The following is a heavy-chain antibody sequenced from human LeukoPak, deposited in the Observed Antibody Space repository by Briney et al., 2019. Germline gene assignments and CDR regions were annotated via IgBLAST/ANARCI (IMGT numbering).Heavy chain of an antibody. Sequence: GGSLRLSCAASGFTFSNAWMSWLRQAPGKGVEWVGRIKSKTDGGTTDYAAPVKARFTISRDDSKNTLYLQMNSLKTEDTSVYYCTTPWELPPNYWGQGTLVTVSS. D-gene: IGHD1-26*01. V-gene: IGHV3-15*01. J-gene: IGHJ4*02. CDR1: GFTFSNAW. CDR2: IKSKTDGGTT. CDR3: TTPWELPPNY.